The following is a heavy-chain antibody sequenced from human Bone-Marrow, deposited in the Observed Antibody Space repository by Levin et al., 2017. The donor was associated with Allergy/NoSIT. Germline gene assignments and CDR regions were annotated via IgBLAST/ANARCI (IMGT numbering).Heavy chain of an antibody. Sequence: GGSLRLSCSASGFTFGHYRMNWVRQVPGKGLEWVANIEQNGNEVHYLDSVRGRFTISRDNAKNSLYLQMDNLRADDTAVFYCARGGANCGGDCYFDSWGQGTQVTVSS. D-gene: IGHD2-21*02. CDR3: ARGGANCGGDCYFDS. V-gene: IGHV3-7*01. CDR1: GFTFGHYR. CDR2: IEQNGNEV. J-gene: IGHJ4*02.